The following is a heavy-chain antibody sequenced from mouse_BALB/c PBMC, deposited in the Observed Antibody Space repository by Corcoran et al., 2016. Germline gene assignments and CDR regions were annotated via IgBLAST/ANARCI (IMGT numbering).Heavy chain of an antibody. CDR1: GYTFTSYV. CDR3: ARKGRRGYFDV. CDR2: INPYNDGT. V-gene: IGHV1S136*01. Sequence: EVQLQQSGPELVKPGASVKMSCKASGYTFTSYVMHWVKQKPGQGLEWIGYINPYNDGTKYNEKFKGKATLTSDKSSSTAYMELSSLTSEDSAVYYCARKGRRGYFDVWGAGTTVTVSS. J-gene: IGHJ1*01.